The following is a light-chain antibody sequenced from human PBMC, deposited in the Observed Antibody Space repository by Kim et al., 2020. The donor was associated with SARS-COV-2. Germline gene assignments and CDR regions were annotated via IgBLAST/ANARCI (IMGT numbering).Light chain of an antibody. CDR1: GSNTGTNT. Sequence: GHSVTIYCSGRGSNTGTNTINWYQQLPGPAPKLLLYTTNQRPSGVPDRFSGSKSGTSASLAISGLQSEDEGDYYCGAWDDTLKGYVFGTGTKVTVL. J-gene: IGLJ1*01. V-gene: IGLV1-44*01. CDR2: TTN. CDR3: GAWDDTLKGYV.